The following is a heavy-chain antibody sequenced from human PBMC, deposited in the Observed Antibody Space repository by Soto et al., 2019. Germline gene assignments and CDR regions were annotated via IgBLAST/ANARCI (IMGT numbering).Heavy chain of an antibody. D-gene: IGHD6-19*01. CDR2: IYWDDDK. CDR1: GFSLSTSGVG. V-gene: IGHV2-5*02. Sequence: SGPTLVNPTQTLTLTCTFSGFSLSTSGVGVGWIRQPPGKALEWLALIYWDDDKRYSPSLKSRLTITKDTSKNQVVLTMTNMDPVDTATYYRAHSSPYYSSGWYYFDYWGQGTLVTVSS. J-gene: IGHJ4*02. CDR3: AHSSPYYSSGWYYFDY.